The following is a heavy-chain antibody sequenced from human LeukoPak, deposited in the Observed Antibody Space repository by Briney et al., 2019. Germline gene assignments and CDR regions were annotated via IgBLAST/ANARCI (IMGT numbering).Heavy chain of an antibody. V-gene: IGHV1-69*13. CDR3: ARDRQQLSDY. J-gene: IGHJ4*02. CDR1: GDTFSSYA. Sequence: ASVKVSCKASGDTFSSYAISWVRQAPGQGLEWMGGIIPIFGTANYAQKFQGRVTITADESTSTAYMELSSLRSEDTAVYYCARDRQQLSDYWGQGTLVTVSS. D-gene: IGHD6-13*01. CDR2: IIPIFGTA.